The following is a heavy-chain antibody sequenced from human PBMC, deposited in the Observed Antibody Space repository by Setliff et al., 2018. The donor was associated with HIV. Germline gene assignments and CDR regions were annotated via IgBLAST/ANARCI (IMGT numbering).Heavy chain of an antibody. V-gene: IGHV4-34*01. D-gene: IGHD2-21*01. CDR2: ISYSGST. Sequence: SETLSLTCAVFGGSFSDFYWSWIRQPPGKGLEWIGEISYSGSTVYNPSLKSRVTMSVDASKNLVPLNLNSVTAADTAIYYCARGVARQVVIDRWFDPWGQGTPVTAPQ. CDR3: ARGVARQVVIDRWFDP. J-gene: IGHJ5*02. CDR1: GGSFSDFY.